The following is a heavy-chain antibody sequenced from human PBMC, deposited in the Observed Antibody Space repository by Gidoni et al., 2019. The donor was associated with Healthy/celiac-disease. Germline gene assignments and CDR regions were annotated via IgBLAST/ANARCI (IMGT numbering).Heavy chain of an antibody. D-gene: IGHD3-16*02. CDR2: TYYTGSN. CDR1: CGSISSRSYS. CDR3: ARGYDYVWGSYRYIGDY. V-gene: IGHV4-39*01. Sequence: QLQLQESGPGLVKPSETLSLTCTVSCGSISSRSYSGGWIRQPPGKGLEWIGCTYYTGSNYYNPAPKSRVTISVDTYKNQFPLKLSSVTAADTAVYYCARGYDYVWGSYRYIGDYWGQGTLVTVSS. J-gene: IGHJ4*02.